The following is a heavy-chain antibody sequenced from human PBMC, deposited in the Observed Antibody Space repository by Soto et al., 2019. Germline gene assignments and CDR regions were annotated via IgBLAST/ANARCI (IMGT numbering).Heavy chain of an antibody. CDR2: IYYSGST. CDR1: GGSISSSSYY. D-gene: IGHD5-12*01. J-gene: IGHJ6*02. V-gene: IGHV4-39*01. Sequence: SETLSLTCTVSGGSISSSSYYWGWIRQPPGKGLEWIGSIYYSGSTYYNPSLKSRVTISVDTSKNQFSLMLSSVTAADTAVYYCGRVDLRRQMDYYYGMDVWGQGTTVTVSS. CDR3: GRVDLRRQMDYYYGMDV.